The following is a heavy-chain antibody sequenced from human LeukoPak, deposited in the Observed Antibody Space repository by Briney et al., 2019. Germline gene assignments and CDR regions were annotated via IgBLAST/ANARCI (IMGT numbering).Heavy chain of an antibody. J-gene: IGHJ4*02. V-gene: IGHV3-23*01. D-gene: IGHD3-22*01. CDR1: GFTFSSSA. CDR3: ARTSGYYFV. CDR2: ITPSGDST. Sequence: GGSLSLSCAASGFTFSSSAMTWVRQAPGKGLEYVSAITPSGDSTSYADSVKGRFTISRDNFKNTLFLQMNSLRADDTAVYYCARTSGYYFVWSLGTLVTVSS.